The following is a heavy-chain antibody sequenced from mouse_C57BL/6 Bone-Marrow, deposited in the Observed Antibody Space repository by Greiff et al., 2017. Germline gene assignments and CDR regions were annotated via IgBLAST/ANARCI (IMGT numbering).Heavy chain of an antibody. D-gene: IGHD2-5*01. CDR1: GFSLTSYA. Sequence: VKLQESGPGLVAPSQSLSITCTVSGFSLTSYAISWVRQPPGKGLEWLGVLWTGGGTNYNSALKSRLSISKDNSKSQVFLKMNSLQTDDTARYYCARKGDYSNWAMDYWGQGTSVTVSS. J-gene: IGHJ4*01. CDR2: LWTGGGT. CDR3: ARKGDYSNWAMDY. V-gene: IGHV2-9-1*01.